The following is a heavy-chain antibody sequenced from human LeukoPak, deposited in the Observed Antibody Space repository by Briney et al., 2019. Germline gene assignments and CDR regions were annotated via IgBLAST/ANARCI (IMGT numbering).Heavy chain of an antibody. V-gene: IGHV4-59*01. Sequence: SETLSLTCTVSGGSISSYYWSWIRQPPGKGLEWIGYIYYRGSTNYNPSLKSRVTISVDTSKNQFSLKLSSVTAADTAVYYCARGYSGYDRYDYWGQGTLVTASS. J-gene: IGHJ4*02. CDR2: IYYRGST. D-gene: IGHD5-12*01. CDR1: GGSISSYY. CDR3: ARGYSGYDRYDY.